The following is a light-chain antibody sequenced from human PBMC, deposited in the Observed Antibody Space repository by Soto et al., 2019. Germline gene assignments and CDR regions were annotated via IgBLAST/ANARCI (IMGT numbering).Light chain of an antibody. Sequence: EIVLTQSPGSLSLSLGERVTLSCSASQSVDSAFFAWYHQKPGQPPRLLMYGASRRATGIPDRISGSGSGTDFTLTISRLEPEDFAVYYCQQYASSLTFGQGTKVEI. V-gene: IGKV3-20*01. CDR2: GAS. CDR3: QQYASSLT. CDR1: QSVDSAF. J-gene: IGKJ1*01.